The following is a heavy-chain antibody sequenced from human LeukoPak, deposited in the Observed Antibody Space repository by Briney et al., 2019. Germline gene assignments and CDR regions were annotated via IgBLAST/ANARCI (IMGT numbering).Heavy chain of an antibody. D-gene: IGHD6-13*01. CDR3: ARAHIAAAGNNFDY. CDR2: IIPIFGTA. Sequence: ASVKVSCKASGGTFSSYAISWVRQAPGQGLGWMGGIIPIFGTANYAQKFQGRVTITADKSTSTAYMELSSLRSEDTAVYYCARAHIAAAGNNFDYWGQGTLVTVSS. V-gene: IGHV1-69*06. J-gene: IGHJ4*02. CDR1: GGTFSSYA.